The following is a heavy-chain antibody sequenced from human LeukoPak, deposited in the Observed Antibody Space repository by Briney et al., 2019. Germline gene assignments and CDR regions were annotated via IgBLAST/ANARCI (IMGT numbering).Heavy chain of an antibody. CDR2: INPNSGGT. J-gene: IGHJ3*01. D-gene: IGHD5-18*01. Sequence: ASVKVSCKASGYTFTGYYIHWVRQAPGQGLEWMGRINPNSGGTTYAQKFQGRVTMTRDTSINTAYMELSRLRSDDTAVYYCVRGYSCGYGYAFDLWGQGKMVTVSS. V-gene: IGHV1-2*06. CDR3: VRGYSCGYGYAFDL. CDR1: GYTFTGYY.